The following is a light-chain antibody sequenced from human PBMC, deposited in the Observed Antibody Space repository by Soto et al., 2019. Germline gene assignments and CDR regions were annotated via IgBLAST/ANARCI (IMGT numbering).Light chain of an antibody. CDR1: SSDVGGYNY. CDR3: SSYTTSNTRQIV. CDR2: DVS. Sequence: HSVLTQPASVSGSPGHSITISCTGTSSDVGGYNYVSWYQHHPGKAPKLIIYDVSNRPSGVSNRFSGSKSGNTASLTISGLQPEDEADYYCSSYTTSNTRQIVFGTGTRSPS. J-gene: IGLJ1*01. V-gene: IGLV2-14*03.